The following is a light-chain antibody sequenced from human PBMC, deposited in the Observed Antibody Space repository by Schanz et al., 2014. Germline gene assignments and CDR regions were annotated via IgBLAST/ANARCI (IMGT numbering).Light chain of an antibody. CDR3: QQYNKWPDT. CDR1: QSVSSN. V-gene: IGKV3-15*01. Sequence: EIVMTQSPATLSVSPGERATLSCRASQSVSSNLAWYQQKPGQAPRLLIYGASTRATGIPARFSGSGSGTEFTLTISSLQSEDFAVYYCQQYNKWPDTFGQGTRVEMK. J-gene: IGKJ2*01. CDR2: GAS.